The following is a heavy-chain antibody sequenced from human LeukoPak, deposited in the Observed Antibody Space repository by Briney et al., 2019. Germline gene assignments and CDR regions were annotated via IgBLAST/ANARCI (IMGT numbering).Heavy chain of an antibody. J-gene: IGHJ4*02. CDR2: ISPSGDKT. Sequence: ASVKVSCKASGYTFTNHYMHWVRQAPGQGLEWLGLISPSGDKTWNAQKFQGRVTMTEDTSTDTAYMELSSLRSEDTAVYYCATSRTVTLDYWGQGTLVTVSS. D-gene: IGHD4-17*01. CDR3: ATSRTVTLDY. V-gene: IGHV1-46*01. CDR1: GYTFTNHY.